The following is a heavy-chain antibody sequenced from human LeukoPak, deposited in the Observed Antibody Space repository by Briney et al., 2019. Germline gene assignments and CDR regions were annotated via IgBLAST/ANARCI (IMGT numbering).Heavy chain of an antibody. V-gene: IGHV4-59*08. Sequence: SETLSLTCTVSNGSISRYYWSWIRQPPGKGLEWIRYIYYSGSTNYNPSLKSRVTISLDTSKNQFSLKLNSVTAADTAVYFCARQSGYYDSSVDYYGLNVWGQGITVTVSS. CDR1: NGSISRYY. CDR2: IYYSGST. J-gene: IGHJ6*02. D-gene: IGHD3-22*01. CDR3: ARQSGYYDSSVDYYGLNV.